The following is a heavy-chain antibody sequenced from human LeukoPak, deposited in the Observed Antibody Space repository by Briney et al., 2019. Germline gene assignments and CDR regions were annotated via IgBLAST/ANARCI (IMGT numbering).Heavy chain of an antibody. D-gene: IGHD5-12*01. V-gene: IGHV3-23*01. Sequence: GGSLRLSYAASVFTFSSYAMRWVRQAPGKGLEWVSTISGGGDNIYYADSVKDRFTISRHNSRNTLYLQVNSLRVEDTALYDCAKDPETGYDFILFGFDYWGQGTLVTVSS. J-gene: IGHJ4*02. CDR1: VFTFSSYA. CDR3: AKDPETGYDFILFGFDY. CDR2: ISGGGDNI.